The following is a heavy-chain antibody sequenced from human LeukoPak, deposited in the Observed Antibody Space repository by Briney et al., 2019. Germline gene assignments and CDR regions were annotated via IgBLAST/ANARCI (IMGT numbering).Heavy chain of an antibody. CDR2: IYYSGST. CDR3: ARVRRYFDSRVYYYYGMDV. CDR1: GGSISSYY. D-gene: IGHD3-9*01. Sequence: PSETLSLTCTVSGGSISSYYWGWIRQPPGKGLEWIGYIYYSGSTNYNPSLKSRVTISVDTSKNQFSLKLSSVTAADTAVYYCARVRRYFDSRVYYYYGMDVWGQGTTVTVSS. J-gene: IGHJ6*02. V-gene: IGHV4-59*01.